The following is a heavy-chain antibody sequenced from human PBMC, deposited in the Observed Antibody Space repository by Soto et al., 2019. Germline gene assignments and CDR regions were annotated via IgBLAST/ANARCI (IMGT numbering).Heavy chain of an antibody. Sequence: ASVKVSCKASGYTFTSFDINWVRQATGQGLEWMGWMNPNSGNTGYAQKFQGRVTMTRNTSISTAYMELSSLRSEDTAVYYCASANYGDYGASWFDPWGQGTLVTVSS. D-gene: IGHD4-17*01. CDR2: MNPNSGNT. CDR1: GYTFTSFD. J-gene: IGHJ5*02. V-gene: IGHV1-8*01. CDR3: ASANYGDYGASWFDP.